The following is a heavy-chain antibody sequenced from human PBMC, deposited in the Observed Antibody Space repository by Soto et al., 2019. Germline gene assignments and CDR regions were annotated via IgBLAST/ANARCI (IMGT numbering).Heavy chain of an antibody. CDR2: IKEDGSEK. CDR3: VLLSRTLPLAG. V-gene: IGHV3-7*01. CDR1: GLTFNAYW. Sequence: ELQLVESGGDLVQVGGSLSLSCAASGLTFNAYWMTWVRQAPGKGLEWVGIIKEDGSEKYYGDSVKGRFTISRDNVRSSLYLQMNSLRVEDTAVYYCVLLSRTLPLAGWGQGNLVTVSS. D-gene: IGHD2-21*01. J-gene: IGHJ4*02.